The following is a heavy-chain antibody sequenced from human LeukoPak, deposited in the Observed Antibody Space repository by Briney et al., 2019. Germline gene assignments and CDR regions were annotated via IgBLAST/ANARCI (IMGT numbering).Heavy chain of an antibody. J-gene: IGHJ4*02. CDR3: ATSSGWYFVY. Sequence: PGGSLRLSCAASGFTFSSYGMHWVRQAPGKELEWVAVISYDGSNKYYADSVKGRFTISRDNSKNTLYLQMNSLRAEDTAVYYCATSSGWYFVYWGQGTLVTVSS. CDR2: ISYDGSNK. D-gene: IGHD6-19*01. CDR1: GFTFSSYG. V-gene: IGHV3-30*03.